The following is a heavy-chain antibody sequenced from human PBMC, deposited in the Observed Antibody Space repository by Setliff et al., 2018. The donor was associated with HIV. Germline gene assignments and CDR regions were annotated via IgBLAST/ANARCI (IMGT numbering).Heavy chain of an antibody. D-gene: IGHD3-16*01. CDR3: AKDLAANIYDFSALYYVPYPVGS. J-gene: IGHJ5*02. V-gene: IGHV3-33*06. CDR2: IWYDGSNK. Sequence: PGGSLRLSCAASGFTFSSYGMHWVRQAPGKGLEWVAVIWYDGSNKYYADSVKGRFTISRDNSKNTVDLQMNSLTVEDTAVYYCAKDLAANIYDFSALYYVPYPVGSWGQGTLVTVSS. CDR1: GFTFSSYG.